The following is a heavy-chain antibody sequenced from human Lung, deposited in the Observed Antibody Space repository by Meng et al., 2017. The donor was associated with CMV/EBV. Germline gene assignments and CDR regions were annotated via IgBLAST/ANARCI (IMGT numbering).Heavy chain of an antibody. CDR2: ISAYNGDT. CDR3: ARDAGTIAVSGIGDY. D-gene: IGHD6-19*01. CDR1: GYIFTKYG. J-gene: IGHJ4*02. Sequence: ASVXVSXXASGYIFTKYGVNWMRQAPGQGPEWMGWISAYNGDTMYAPKVQGRATMTTDTSTSTAYMELRGLRSDDTAVYYCARDAGTIAVSGIGDYWGQGTLVTVSS. V-gene: IGHV1-18*01.